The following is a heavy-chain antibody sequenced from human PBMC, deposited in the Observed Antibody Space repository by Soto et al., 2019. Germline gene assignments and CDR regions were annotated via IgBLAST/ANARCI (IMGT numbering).Heavy chain of an antibody. J-gene: IGHJ3*02. CDR2: ISSSSSYI. CDR3: ARDSLMFSGPDYIWGSYRPRGAFDI. D-gene: IGHD3-16*02. V-gene: IGHV3-21*01. Sequence: GGSLRLSCAASGFTFSSYSMNWVRQAPGKGLEWVSSISSSSSYIYYADSVKGRFTISRDNAKNSLYLQMNSLRAEDTAVYYCARDSLMFSGPDYIWGSYRPRGAFDIWGQGTMVTVSS. CDR1: GFTFSSYS.